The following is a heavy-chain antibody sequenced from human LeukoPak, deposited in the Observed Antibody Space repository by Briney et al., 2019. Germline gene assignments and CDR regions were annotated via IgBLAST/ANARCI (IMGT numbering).Heavy chain of an antibody. CDR1: GFTFNKYY. CDR2: INIDGRDT. CDR3: TRDMATADLDY. J-gene: IGHJ4*02. D-gene: IGHD5-24*01. V-gene: IGHV3-74*01. Sequence: PGGSLRLSCVVSGFTFNKYYMHWVRQAPGRGLVWVSRINIDGRDTSYADSVRGRITMSRDNAKNTLYLQMNSLRPEDTAVYYCTRDMATADLDYWGQGALVTVSS.